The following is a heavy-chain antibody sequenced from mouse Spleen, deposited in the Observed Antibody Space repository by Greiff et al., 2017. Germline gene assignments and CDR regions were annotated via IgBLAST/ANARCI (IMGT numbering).Heavy chain of an antibody. CDR1: GYTFTDYY. CDR2: IIPNNGGT. J-gene: IGHJ1*03. V-gene: IGHV1-26*01. Sequence: VQLQQSGPELVKPGASVKISCKASGYTFTDYYMNWVKQSHGKSLEWIGDIIPNNGGTSYNQTFKGKATLTVDKSSSTAYMELRSLTSEDSAVYYCARSERDWDFAVWGTGTTVTVSS. CDR3: ARSERDWDFAV.